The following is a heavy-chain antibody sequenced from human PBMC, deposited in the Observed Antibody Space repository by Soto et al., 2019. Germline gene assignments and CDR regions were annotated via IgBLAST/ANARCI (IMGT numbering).Heavy chain of an antibody. D-gene: IGHD3-3*01. Sequence: EVQLVESGGGLVQPGGSLKLSCAASGFTFSGSAMHWVRQASGKGLEWVGRIRSKANSYATAYAASVKGRFTISRDDSKNTAYLQMNSLKTEDTAVYYCAIGVVISKPLDYWGQGTLVTVSS. CDR2: IRSKANSYAT. CDR3: AIGVVISKPLDY. V-gene: IGHV3-73*01. CDR1: GFTFSGSA. J-gene: IGHJ4*02.